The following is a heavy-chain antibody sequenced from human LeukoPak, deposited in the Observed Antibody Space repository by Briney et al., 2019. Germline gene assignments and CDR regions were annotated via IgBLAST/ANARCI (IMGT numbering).Heavy chain of an antibody. D-gene: IGHD5-18*01. V-gene: IGHV1-18*01. Sequence: ASVKVSCKASGYTFTSYGISWVRQAPGQGLEWMGWISAYNGNTNYAQKLQGRVTMTTDTSTSTAYMELRSLGSDDTAVYYCARATHSIQLWSGDYFDYWGQGTLVTVSS. J-gene: IGHJ4*02. CDR3: ARATHSIQLWSGDYFDY. CDR2: ISAYNGNT. CDR1: GYTFTSYG.